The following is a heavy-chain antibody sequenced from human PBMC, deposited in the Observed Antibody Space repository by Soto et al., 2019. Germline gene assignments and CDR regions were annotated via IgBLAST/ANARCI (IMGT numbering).Heavy chain of an antibody. CDR2: LSGSGDST. CDR1: RFIFNTYA. D-gene: IGHD5-12*01. V-gene: IGHV3-23*01. CDR3: NSDIVASIDY. Sequence: PGGSLRLSCVASRFIFNTYAMSWVRQAPGKGLEWVSSLSGSGDSTYYADSVKGRFTISRDTSKKTLYLQMNSLRAEDTAVYYCNSDIVASIDYWGQGTLVTVSS. J-gene: IGHJ4*02.